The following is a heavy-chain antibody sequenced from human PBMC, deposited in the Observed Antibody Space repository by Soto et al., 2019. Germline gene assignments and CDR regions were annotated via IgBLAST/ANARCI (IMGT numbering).Heavy chain of an antibody. CDR3: AGGKGSNTPFDY. V-gene: IGHV3-74*01. J-gene: IGHJ4*02. CDR1: GFTFTSYW. D-gene: IGHD2-2*01. Sequence: EVQLVECGGGLVQPGVSLRHSCATSGFTFTSYWMHWVLQVPGKGLVWVSRINSDGSSTTYADSVKGRFTISRDNAKNTLYLQMNSLRAEDTAVYFCAGGKGSNTPFDYWGQGTLVTVSS. CDR2: INSDGSST.